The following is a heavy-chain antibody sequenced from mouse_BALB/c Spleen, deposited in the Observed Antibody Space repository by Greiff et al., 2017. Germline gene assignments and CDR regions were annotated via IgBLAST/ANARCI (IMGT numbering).Heavy chain of an antibody. V-gene: IGHV2-9*02. D-gene: IGHD1-1*01. J-gene: IGHJ2*01. CDR1: GFSLTSYG. CDR2: IWAGGST. Sequence: VQLQESGPGLVAPSQSLSITCTVSGFSLTSYGVHWVRQPPGKGLEWLGVIWAGGSTNYNSALMSRLSISKDNSKSQVFLKMNSLQTDDTAMYYCARGGLITTVVALDYWGQGTTLTVSS. CDR3: ARGGLITTVVALDY.